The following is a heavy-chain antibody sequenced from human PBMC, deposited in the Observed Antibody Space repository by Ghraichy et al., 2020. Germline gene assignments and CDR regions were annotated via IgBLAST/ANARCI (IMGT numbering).Heavy chain of an antibody. CDR2: IYYSGST. CDR3: ARLYDFWSGYWRFDY. V-gene: IGHV4-39*01. J-gene: IGHJ4*02. Sequence: SETLSLTCTVSGGSISSSSYYWGWIRQPPGKGLEWIGSIYYSGSTYYNPSLKSRVTISVDTSKNQFSLKLSSVTAADTAVYYCARLYDFWSGYWRFDYWGQGTLVTVSS. D-gene: IGHD3-3*01. CDR1: GGSISSSSYY.